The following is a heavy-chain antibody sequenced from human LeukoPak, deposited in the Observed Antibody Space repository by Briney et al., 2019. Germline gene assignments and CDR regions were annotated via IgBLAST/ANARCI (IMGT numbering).Heavy chain of an antibody. CDR3: ARDYYDSNGYYSEYFQH. CDR2: IWYDGSNK. J-gene: IGHJ1*01. CDR1: GFTFSSYG. D-gene: IGHD3-22*01. Sequence: GGSLRLSCAASGFTFSSYGMHWVRQAPGKGLEWVAVIWYDGSNKYYADSVKGRFTISRDNSKNTLYLQMNSLRAEDTAVYYCARDYYDSNGYYSEYFQHWGQGTLVTVSS. V-gene: IGHV3-33*01.